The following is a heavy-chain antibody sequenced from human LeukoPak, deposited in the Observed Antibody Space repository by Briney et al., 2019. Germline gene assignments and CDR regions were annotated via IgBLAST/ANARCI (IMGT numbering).Heavy chain of an antibody. CDR2: IYHSGST. V-gene: IGHV4-38-2*02. CDR1: GYSISSGYY. D-gene: IGHD3-10*01. J-gene: IGHJ5*02. Sequence: PSETLSLTCTVSGYSISSGYYWGWIRQPPGKGLEWIGSIYHSGSTYYNPSLKSRVTISVDTSKNQFSLKLSSVTAADTAVYYCARGGTAHYYGSGRPNWFDPWGQGTLVTVSS. CDR3: ARGGTAHYYGSGRPNWFDP.